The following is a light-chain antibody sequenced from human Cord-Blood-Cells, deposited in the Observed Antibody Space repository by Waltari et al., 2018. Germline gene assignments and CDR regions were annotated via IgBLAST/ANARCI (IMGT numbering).Light chain of an antibody. V-gene: IGKV1-39*01. CDR1: QSISSY. CDR2: AAY. Sequence: DIQMTQSQSSLSASVGDRVTITCRASQSISSYLNWYQQKPGKAPKLLIYAAYSLQSGVPSRFSGSGSVTDFTLTISSLQPEDFATYYCQQSYSTPWTFGQGTKVEIK. CDR3: QQSYSTPWT. J-gene: IGKJ1*01.